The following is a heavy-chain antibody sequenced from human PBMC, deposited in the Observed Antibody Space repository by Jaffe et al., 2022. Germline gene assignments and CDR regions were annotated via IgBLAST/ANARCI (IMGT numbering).Heavy chain of an antibody. CDR2: ISTLGDT. CDR1: GGSISRATYY. J-gene: IGHJ4*02. Sequence: QVQLQESGPGLVKPSQTLSLTCTVSGGSISRATYYWGWIRQPAGKGLEWLGRISTLGDTNYNPSLKSRVTISLDTSKNEFSLELKSVTATDTAVYYCARDRDYGGNTEYWGQGILVTVSS. CDR3: ARDRDYGGNTEY. D-gene: IGHD4-17*01. V-gene: IGHV4-61*02.